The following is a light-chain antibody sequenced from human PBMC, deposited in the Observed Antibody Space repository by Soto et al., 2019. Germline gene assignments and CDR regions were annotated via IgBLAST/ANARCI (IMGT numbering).Light chain of an antibody. J-gene: IGKJ4*01. CDR3: MQARQAPPT. CDR2: LGS. V-gene: IGKV2-28*01. CDR1: QSLLRSDGYSS. Sequence: DIVMTQSPVSLPVTAGEPAFISCRSSQSLLRSDGYSSLDWYRQKSGQSPQLLIHLGSIRASGVADRFSGSESGTDLTLKISRVEAADVGVYFCMQARQAPPTFGGGTKVELK.